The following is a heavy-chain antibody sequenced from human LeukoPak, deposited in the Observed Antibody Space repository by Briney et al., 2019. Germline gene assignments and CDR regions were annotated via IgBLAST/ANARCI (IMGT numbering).Heavy chain of an antibody. CDR3: ARGGTWIQLWSDFDY. CDR2: IYYSGST. J-gene: IGHJ4*02. V-gene: IGHV4-59*01. D-gene: IGHD5-18*01. CDR1: GGSISSYY. Sequence: PSETLSLTCTVSGGSISSYYWSWIRQPPGKGLEWIGYIYYSGSTNYNPSLKSRVTISVDTSKNQFSLKLSSVTAADTAVYYCARGGTWIQLWSDFDYCGQGTLVTVSS.